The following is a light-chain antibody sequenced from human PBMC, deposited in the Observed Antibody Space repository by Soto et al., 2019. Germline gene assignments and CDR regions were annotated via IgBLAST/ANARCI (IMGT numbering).Light chain of an antibody. V-gene: IGKV1-5*03. CDR3: QQYNSYPT. J-gene: IGKJ1*01. CDR2: KAS. CDR1: QSIRSW. Sequence: DIQMTQSPSTLSASVGDRVTITCRASQSIRSWLAWYQQKPGKAPKLLIYKASSLDSGVPSSFSGSGSGTEFTLIISCLQPDDFASYYCQQYNSYPTFGQGTKVEIK.